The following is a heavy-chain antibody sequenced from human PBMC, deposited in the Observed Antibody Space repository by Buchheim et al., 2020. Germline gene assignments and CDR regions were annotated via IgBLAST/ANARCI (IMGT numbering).Heavy chain of an antibody. J-gene: IGHJ6*03. V-gene: IGHV7-4-1*02. CDR3: ARDPPGGIAAQLDYYYYYIDV. CDR2: INTNTGNP. D-gene: IGHD6-13*01. Sequence: QVQLVQSGSELKKPGASVKVSCKASGYTFTSYAMNWVRQAPGQGLEWMGWINTNTGNPTYAQAFTGRFVFSLDTSVSTAYLQISSLKAEDTAVYYCARDPPGGIAAQLDYYYYYIDVWGKGTT. CDR1: GYTFTSYA.